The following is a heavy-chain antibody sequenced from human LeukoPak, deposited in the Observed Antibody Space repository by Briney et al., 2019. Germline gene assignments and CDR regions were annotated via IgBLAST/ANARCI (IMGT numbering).Heavy chain of an antibody. V-gene: IGHV4-34*01. Sequence: SETLSLTCAVYGGSFSGYYWSWIRQPPGKGLEWIGEINHSGSTNYNPSLKSRVTISVDTSKNQFSLKLSSVTAADTAVYYCAGRRRWLQSFDYWGQGTLVTVSS. CDR3: AGRRRWLQSFDY. CDR2: INHSGST. CDR1: GGSFSGYY. D-gene: IGHD5-24*01. J-gene: IGHJ4*02.